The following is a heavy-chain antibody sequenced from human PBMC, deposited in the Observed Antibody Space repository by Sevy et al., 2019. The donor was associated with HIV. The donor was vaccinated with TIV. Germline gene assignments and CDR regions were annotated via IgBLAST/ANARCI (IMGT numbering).Heavy chain of an antibody. CDR3: AKDQFKIAAAGTNFDY. J-gene: IGHJ4*02. Sequence: GGSLRLSCAASGFTFSSYAMSWVRQAPGKGLEWVSAISGSGGSTYYEDSVKGRFTIARDNSKNTLYLQMNSLRAEDTAVYYCAKDQFKIAAAGTNFDYWGQGTLVTVSS. V-gene: IGHV3-23*01. D-gene: IGHD6-13*01. CDR1: GFTFSSYA. CDR2: ISGSGGST.